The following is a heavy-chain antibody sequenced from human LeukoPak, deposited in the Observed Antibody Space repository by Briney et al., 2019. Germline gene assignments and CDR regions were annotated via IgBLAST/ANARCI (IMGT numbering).Heavy chain of an antibody. J-gene: IGHJ6*03. CDR1: GGTFSNYA. CDR2: IIPIFGTA. Sequence: ASVKVSCKASGGTFSNYAISWVRQAPGQGLEWMGGIIPIFGTANYAQKFRGRVTITADKSTRTAYMELSSLRSEDTAVYYCARGVRGVIIKHYYYYMDVWGKGTTVTISS. CDR3: ARGVRGVIIKHYYYYMDV. D-gene: IGHD3-10*01. V-gene: IGHV1-69*06.